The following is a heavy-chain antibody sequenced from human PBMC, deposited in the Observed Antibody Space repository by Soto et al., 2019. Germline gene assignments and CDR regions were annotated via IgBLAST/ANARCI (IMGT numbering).Heavy chain of an antibody. J-gene: IGHJ5*02. D-gene: IGHD6-19*01. CDR1: GYTFTNSG. Sequence: ASVKVSCKASGYTFTNSGISWVRQAPGQRLEWMGWISTDNGNTNYAQHLQGRVTMTTDTSTSTAYMELRSLRSDDTAVYYCARVKGSGWLNWFDPWGQGTPVTVSS. CDR3: ARVKGSGWLNWFDP. V-gene: IGHV1-18*01. CDR2: ISTDNGNT.